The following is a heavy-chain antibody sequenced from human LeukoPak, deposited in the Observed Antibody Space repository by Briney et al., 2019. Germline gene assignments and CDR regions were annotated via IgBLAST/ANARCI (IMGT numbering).Heavy chain of an antibody. CDR2: IYHSGST. V-gene: IGHV4-38-2*01. J-gene: IGHJ4*02. CDR1: GYSISSGYY. CDR3: ARGLGYCSSTSCYDVFGFGY. Sequence: SETLSLTCAVSGYSISSGYYWGWIRRPPGKGLEWIGSIYHSGSTYYNPSLKSRVTISVDTSKNQFSLKLSSVTAADTAVYYCARGLGYCSSTSCYDVFGFGYWGQGTLVTVSS. D-gene: IGHD2-2*01.